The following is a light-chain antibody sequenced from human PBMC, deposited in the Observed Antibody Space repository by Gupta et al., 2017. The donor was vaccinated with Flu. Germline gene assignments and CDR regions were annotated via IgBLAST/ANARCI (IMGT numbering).Light chain of an antibody. CDR2: EVS. CDR1: SSDVGGYKY. Sequence: QSSLTQPASVSGSPVQSITISCTGTSSDVGGYKYVSWYQQHPGKAPKLMIYEVSNRPSGVSNRFSGSKSGNTASLTISGLQAEDEADYYCSSYTSSAVIFGGGTKLTVL. V-gene: IGLV2-14*01. CDR3: SSYTSSAVI. J-gene: IGLJ2*01.